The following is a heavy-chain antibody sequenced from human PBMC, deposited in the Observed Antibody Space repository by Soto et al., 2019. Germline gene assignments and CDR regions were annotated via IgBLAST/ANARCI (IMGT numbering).Heavy chain of an antibody. CDR3: ARQRVDTAMGLELTYYMDV. J-gene: IGHJ6*03. CDR2: ISSSGSTI. D-gene: IGHD5-18*01. Sequence: GGSLRLSCAASGFTFSDYYMSWIRQAPGKGLEWVSYISSSGSTIYYADSVKGRFTISRDNAKNSLYLQMNSLRAEDTAVYYCARQRVDTAMGLELTYYMDVWGKGTTVTVSS. CDR1: GFTFSDYY. V-gene: IGHV3-11*01.